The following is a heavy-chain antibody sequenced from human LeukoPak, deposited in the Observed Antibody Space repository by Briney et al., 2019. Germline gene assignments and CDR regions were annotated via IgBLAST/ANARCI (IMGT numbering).Heavy chain of an antibody. Sequence: GGSLRLSCAASGFTVSSNYMSWVRQAPGKGLEWVSVIYSGGSTYYADSVKGRFTISRDNSKNTLYPQMNSLRAEDTAVYYCARGAWDTAMAPFDYWGQGTLVTVSS. V-gene: IGHV3-66*01. D-gene: IGHD5-18*01. CDR1: GFTVSSNY. CDR2: IYSGGST. J-gene: IGHJ4*02. CDR3: ARGAWDTAMAPFDY.